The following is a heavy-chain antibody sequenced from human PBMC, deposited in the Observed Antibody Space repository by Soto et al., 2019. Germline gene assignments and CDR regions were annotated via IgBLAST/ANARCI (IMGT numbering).Heavy chain of an antibody. CDR2: ISYDGSNK. J-gene: IGHJ4*02. Sequence: QVQLVESGGGVVQPGRSLRLSCAASGFTFSSYGMHWVRQAPGKGLEWVAVISYDGSNKYYADSVKGRFTISRDNSKNTLYLQMNSLRAEDTAVYYCAGRSASETVSVLDYWGQGTLVTVSS. CDR3: AGRSASETVSVLDY. V-gene: IGHV3-30*03. D-gene: IGHD1-1*01. CDR1: GFTFSSYG.